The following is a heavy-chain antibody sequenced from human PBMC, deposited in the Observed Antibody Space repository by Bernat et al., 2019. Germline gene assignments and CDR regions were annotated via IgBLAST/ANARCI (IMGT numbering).Heavy chain of an antibody. J-gene: IGHJ6*03. V-gene: IGHV3-21*05. Sequence: VQLVESGGGVVQPGRSLRLSCAASGFTFSSYAMHWVRQAPGKGLEWVSYITSTRSYTTYADSVKGRFTISRDNARNSLFLQMNSLRAEDTAVYYCAREAYGGVYMDVWGKGTTVTVSS. CDR1: GFTFSSYA. CDR3: AREAYGGVYMDV. D-gene: IGHD4-17*01. CDR2: ITSTRSYT.